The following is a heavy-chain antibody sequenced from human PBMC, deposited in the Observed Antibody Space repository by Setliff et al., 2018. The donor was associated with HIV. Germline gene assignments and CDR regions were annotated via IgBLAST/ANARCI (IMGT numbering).Heavy chain of an antibody. J-gene: IGHJ4*02. CDR3: ARARTVDFWSDSLAH. V-gene: IGHV3-30*03. Sequence: PGGSLRLSCLASGFQFQPYILHWVRQAPGKGLEWVAVISNDALQTYYADSVSGRFTISRDSTKNALYLKFYNPRPEDTAIYYCARARTVDFWSDSLAHWGQGTLVTVSS. CDR2: ISNDALQT. CDR1: GFQFQPYI. D-gene: IGHD3-3*01.